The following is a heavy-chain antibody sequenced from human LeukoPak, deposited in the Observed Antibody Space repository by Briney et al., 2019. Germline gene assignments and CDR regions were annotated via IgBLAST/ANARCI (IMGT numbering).Heavy chain of an antibody. V-gene: IGHV3-23*01. CDR1: GFTFGSHA. J-gene: IGHJ4*02. CDR3: GKTTVGYSSGQKPAWPVDY. Sequence: GGSLRLSCEAAGFTFGSHARYWVRQAPGKGLEWVAGIFGSGGSPHYADPVKGRFTISRDNSRNTVYLQINSLRAEDTAVYYCGKTTVGYSSGQKPAWPVDYWGQGTLVTVSS. D-gene: IGHD5-18*01. CDR2: IFGSGGSP.